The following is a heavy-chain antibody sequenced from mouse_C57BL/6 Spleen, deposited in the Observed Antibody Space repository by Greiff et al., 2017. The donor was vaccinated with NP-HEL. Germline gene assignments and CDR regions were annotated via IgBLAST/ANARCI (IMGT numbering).Heavy chain of an antibody. J-gene: IGHJ4*01. CDR2: IYPGDGDT. V-gene: IGHV1-80*01. Sequence: QVQLKQSGAELVKPGASVKISCKASGYAFSSYWMNWVKQRPGKGLEWIGQIYPGDGDTNYNGKFKGKATLTADKSSSTAYMQLSSLTSEDSAVYFCARRDYGNYDYAMDYWGQGTSVTVSS. CDR3: ARRDYGNYDYAMDY. D-gene: IGHD2-1*01. CDR1: GYAFSSYW.